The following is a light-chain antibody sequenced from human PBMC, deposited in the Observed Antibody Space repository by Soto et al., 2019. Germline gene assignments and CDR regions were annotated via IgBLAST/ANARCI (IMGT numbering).Light chain of an antibody. Sequence: EIVLTQSPGTLSLSPGERATLSCRASQSVSSSYLAWYQQKPGQAPRLLIYGASSRATGIPDRFSGSGSGIDFTLIISRLSPEDYAVYYCQRYGSSPVTFGGGTKVEIK. CDR3: QRYGSSPVT. CDR1: QSVSSSY. CDR2: GAS. V-gene: IGKV3-20*01. J-gene: IGKJ4*02.